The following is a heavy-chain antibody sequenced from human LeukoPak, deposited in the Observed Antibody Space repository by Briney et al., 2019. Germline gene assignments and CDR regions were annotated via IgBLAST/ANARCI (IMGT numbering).Heavy chain of an antibody. Sequence: ASVKVSCKASGYTFSSYYMQWVRQAPGQGLEWMGVINPSGGSTRYAQKFQGRVTMTRDMSTSTVYMELSSLRSEDTAVYYCARSAFKSGGSRNWFDPWGQGTLVIVSS. V-gene: IGHV1-46*01. J-gene: IGHJ5*02. CDR2: INPSGGST. CDR3: ARSAFKSGGSRNWFDP. CDR1: GYTFSSYY. D-gene: IGHD2-15*01.